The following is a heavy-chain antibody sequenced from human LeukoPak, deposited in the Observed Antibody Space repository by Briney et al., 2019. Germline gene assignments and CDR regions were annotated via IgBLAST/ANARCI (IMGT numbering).Heavy chain of an antibody. CDR1: GYTFTSYY. CDR2: INPSGGST. CDR3: ARGPRNDP. J-gene: IGHJ5*02. V-gene: IGHV1-46*01. Sequence: GASVKVSCKASGYTFTSYYMHWVRQAPGQGLEWMGIINPSGGSTSYAQKFQGRVTMTRDMSTSTVYMELSGLRFDDTAVYFCARGPRNDPWGQGTLVTVSS.